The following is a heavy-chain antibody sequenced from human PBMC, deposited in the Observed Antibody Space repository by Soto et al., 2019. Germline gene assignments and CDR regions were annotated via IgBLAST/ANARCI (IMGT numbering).Heavy chain of an antibody. CDR2: MNPNSGHT. D-gene: IGHD1-26*01. CDR1: GYTFSSYD. J-gene: IGHJ3*02. V-gene: IGHV1-8*01. CDR3: ATERWEDAFDI. Sequence: QEQLVQSGAEVKKPGASVKVSCKASGYTFSSYDITWVRQATGQGLEWMGWMNPNSGHTGYAQKFQGRLTITRNPPIGTAYLQLSSLRSEDTAVYYCATERWEDAFDIWGQGTMVPVSS.